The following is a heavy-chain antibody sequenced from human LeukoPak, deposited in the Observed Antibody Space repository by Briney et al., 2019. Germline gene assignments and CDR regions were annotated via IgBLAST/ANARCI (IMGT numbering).Heavy chain of an antibody. J-gene: IGHJ4*02. D-gene: IGHD2-2*01. V-gene: IGHV3-30*18. CDR3: AKVRYQLLIDY. CDR2: ISYDGSNK. CDR1: GFTFSSYG. Sequence: GGSLRLSCAASGFTFSSYGMQWVRQAPGKGLEWVAAISYDGSNKYYADSVKGRFTISRDNSKNTLYLQMNSLRADDTAVYYCAKVRYQLLIDYWGQGTLVTVSS.